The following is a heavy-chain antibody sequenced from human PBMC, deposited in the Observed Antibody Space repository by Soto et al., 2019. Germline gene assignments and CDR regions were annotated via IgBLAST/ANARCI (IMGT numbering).Heavy chain of an antibody. CDR3: ARLGGSYAVPHFDY. CDR2: IYYSGST. J-gene: IGHJ4*02. D-gene: IGHD1-26*01. V-gene: IGHV4-31*03. CDR1: GGSISSGGSY. Sequence: QVQLQESGPGLVKPSQTLSLTCTVSGGSISSGGSYWSWIRQHPGKGLEWIGYIYYSGSTYYNPSLKSRVTISVDTSKNQFSLKLSSVTAADTAVYYCARLGGSYAVPHFDYWGQGTLVTVSS.